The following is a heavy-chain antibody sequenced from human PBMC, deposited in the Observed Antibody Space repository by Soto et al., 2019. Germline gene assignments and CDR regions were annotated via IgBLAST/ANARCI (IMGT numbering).Heavy chain of an antibody. CDR3: ARGECTNGVCYTADFDY. CDR2: IYYSGST. CDR1: GRSISSYY. D-gene: IGHD2-8*01. V-gene: IGHV4-59*01. Sequence: SETLSLTCTVSGRSISSYYWSWIRQPPGKGLEWIGYIYYSGSTNYNPSLKSRVTISVDTSKNQFSLKLSSVTAADTAVYYCARGECTNGVCYTADFDYWGQGTLVTVS. J-gene: IGHJ4*02.